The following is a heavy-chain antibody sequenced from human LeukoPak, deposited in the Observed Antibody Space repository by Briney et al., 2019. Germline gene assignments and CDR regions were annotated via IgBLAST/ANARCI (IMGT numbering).Heavy chain of an antibody. Sequence: PGGSLRLSCAASGFPFSSYAMSWVRQAPGKGREWGSAISGSGGSTYYADSVKGRFTISRDNSKNTLYLQMNSLRAEDTSVYYCAMEAAAGTLRLGYWGQGTLVTVSS. CDR3: AMEAAAGTLRLGY. CDR1: GFPFSSYA. V-gene: IGHV3-23*01. D-gene: IGHD6-13*01. CDR2: ISGSGGST. J-gene: IGHJ4*02.